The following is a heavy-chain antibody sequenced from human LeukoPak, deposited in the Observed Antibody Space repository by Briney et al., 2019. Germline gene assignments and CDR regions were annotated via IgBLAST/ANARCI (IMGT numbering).Heavy chain of an antibody. Sequence: SETLSLTCTVSGGSISSYYWSWIRQPPGKGLEWIGYIYYSGSTNYNPSLRSRVTISVDTSKNQFSLDLRSVTAADTAVYYCARGPHYHDSSGYSPSYSYAMDVWGQGTTVTVSS. CDR2: IYYSGST. J-gene: IGHJ6*02. CDR1: GGSISSYY. V-gene: IGHV4-59*01. D-gene: IGHD3-22*01. CDR3: ARGPHYHDSSGYSPSYSYAMDV.